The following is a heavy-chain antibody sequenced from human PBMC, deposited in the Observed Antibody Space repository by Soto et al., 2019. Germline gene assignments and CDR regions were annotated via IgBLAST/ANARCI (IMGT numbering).Heavy chain of an antibody. V-gene: IGHV1-8*01. Sequence: ASVKGSCKASGYTFTSYYINWVRQATGQGLEWMGWMNPNSGNTGYAQKFQGRVTMTRNTSISTAYMELSSLRSEDTAVYYCARGRRLNWFDPWGQGTLVTVSS. CDR1: GYTFTSYY. D-gene: IGHD4-17*01. CDR3: ARGRRLNWFDP. J-gene: IGHJ5*02. CDR2: MNPNSGNT.